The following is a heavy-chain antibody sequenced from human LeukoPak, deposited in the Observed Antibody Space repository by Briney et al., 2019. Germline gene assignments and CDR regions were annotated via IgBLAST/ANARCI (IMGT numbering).Heavy chain of an antibody. CDR2: ISFDGSEK. CDR3: ARDLYYYGSGSYTRCAFDI. CDR1: GFTFSMYA. V-gene: IGHV3-30*04. J-gene: IGHJ3*02. D-gene: IGHD3-10*01. Sequence: GGSLRLSCAASGFTFSMYAIHWVRQAPGKGLEWVAVISFDGSEKYYADAVKGRFTISRDNSKNTLYLQMNSLRAEDTAVYYCARDLYYYGSGSYTRCAFDIWGHGTMVTVSS.